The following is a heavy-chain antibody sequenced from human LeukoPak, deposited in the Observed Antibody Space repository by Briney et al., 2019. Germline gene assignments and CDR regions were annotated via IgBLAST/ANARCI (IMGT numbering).Heavy chain of an antibody. Sequence: GGSLRLSCAASGFTFSSYEMNWVRQAPGKGLEWVSYISSSGSTIYYADSVKGRFTISRDNAKNSLYLQMNSLRAEDTAVYYCARDRYYDFWSGYYSFFDYWGQGTLVTVSS. CDR2: ISSSGSTI. V-gene: IGHV3-48*03. J-gene: IGHJ4*02. D-gene: IGHD3-3*01. CDR1: GFTFSSYE. CDR3: ARDRYYDFWSGYYSFFDY.